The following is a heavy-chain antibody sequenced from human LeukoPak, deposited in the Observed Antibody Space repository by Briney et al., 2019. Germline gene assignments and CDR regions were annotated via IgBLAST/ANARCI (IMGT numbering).Heavy chain of an antibody. J-gene: IGHJ3*02. Sequence: SETLSLTCTVSGGSISSGDYYWSWIRQPPGKGLEWIGYIYYSGSTYYNPSLKSRVTISVDTSKNQFSLKLNSVTAADTAVYYCARDISSASAFDIWGQGTMVTVSS. CDR1: GGSISSGDYY. CDR3: ARDISSASAFDI. V-gene: IGHV4-30-4*01. CDR2: IYYSGST. D-gene: IGHD6-6*01.